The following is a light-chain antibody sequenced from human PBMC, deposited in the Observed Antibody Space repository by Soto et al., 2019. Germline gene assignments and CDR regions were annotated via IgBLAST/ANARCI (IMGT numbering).Light chain of an antibody. CDR2: EGS. Sequence: QSVLTQPASVSGSPGQSITISCTRTSSAVGSYNLVSWYQHHPGKAPKRMIYEGSERPSGVSNRFSGAQSGNTASLTISGLQAEDEADYYCSSYAGAVVFGGGTKLTVL. CDR3: SSYAGAVV. CDR1: SSAVGSYNL. V-gene: IGLV2-23*01. J-gene: IGLJ2*01.